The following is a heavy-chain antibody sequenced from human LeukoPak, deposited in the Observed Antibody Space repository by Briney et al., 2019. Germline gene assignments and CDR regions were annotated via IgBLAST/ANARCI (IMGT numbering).Heavy chain of an antibody. CDR1: GFTFSSYE. D-gene: IGHD3-10*01. CDR3: ARDSWTDYYGSGSPSDGMDV. J-gene: IGHJ6*02. Sequence: PGGSLRLSCAASGFTFSSYEMNWVRQAPGKGLEWVSYISSSGSTIYYADSVKGRFTISRDNAKNSLYLQMNSLRAEDTAVYYCARDSWTDYYGSGSPSDGMDVWGQGTTSPSP. CDR2: ISSSGSTI. V-gene: IGHV3-48*03.